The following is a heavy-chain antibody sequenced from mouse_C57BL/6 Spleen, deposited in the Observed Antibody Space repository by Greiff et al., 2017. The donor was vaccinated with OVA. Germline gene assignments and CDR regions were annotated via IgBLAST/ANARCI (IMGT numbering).Heavy chain of an antibody. Sequence: VQLKESGPELVKPGASVKISCKASGYSFTGYYMHWVKQSSEKSLEWIGEINPSTGGTSYNQKFKGKATLTVDKSSSTAYMQLKSLTSEDSAVYYCARWDYYGSSYGYFDVWGTGTTVTVSS. CDR2: INPSTGGT. J-gene: IGHJ1*03. CDR1: GYSFTGYY. D-gene: IGHD1-1*01. V-gene: IGHV1-43*01. CDR3: ARWDYYGSSYGYFDV.